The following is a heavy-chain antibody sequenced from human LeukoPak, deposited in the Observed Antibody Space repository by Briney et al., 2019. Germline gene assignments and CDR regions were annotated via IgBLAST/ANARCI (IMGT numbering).Heavy chain of an antibody. D-gene: IGHD6-19*01. CDR1: GFTVSSNY. CDR3: AIGGGSAWSYYFDY. CDR2: IYSGGST. J-gene: IGHJ4*02. Sequence: PGGSLRLSCAASGFTVSSNYMSWVRQAPGKGPEWVSVIYSGGSTYYADSVKGRFIISRDNSKNTLYLQMISLRAEDTAVYYCAIGGGSAWSYYFDYWGQGTLVTVSS. V-gene: IGHV3-53*01.